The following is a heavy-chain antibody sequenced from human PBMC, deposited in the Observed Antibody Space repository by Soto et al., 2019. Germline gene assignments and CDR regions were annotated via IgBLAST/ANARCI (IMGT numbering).Heavy chain of an antibody. V-gene: IGHV1-69*01. CDR3: ARDNVGYYYYSSSSNWFDP. CDR1: GGTFSSYA. Sequence: QVHLVQSGAEVKKPGSSVTVSCKASGGTFSSYAISWVRQAPGQGLEWMGGIIPIFGTANYAQKFQGRVTITADESTSTAYMELSSLRSEDTAVYYCARDNVGYYYYSSSSNWFDPWGQGTLVTVSS. CDR2: IIPIFGTA. D-gene: IGHD3-22*01. J-gene: IGHJ5*02.